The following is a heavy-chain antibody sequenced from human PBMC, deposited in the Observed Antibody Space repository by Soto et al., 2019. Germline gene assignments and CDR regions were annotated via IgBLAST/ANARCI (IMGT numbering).Heavy chain of an antibody. V-gene: IGHV3-11*05. Sequence: PGGSLRLSCEASGFTFRDYYMTWFRQAPGKGLEWLSYIDSSTKYTNYADSVKGRFTISRDNAKNSLYLQMNSLRADDTAVYYCAREYYYTMYVWGQGTMVTVSS. CDR2: IDSSTKYT. CDR1: GFTFRDYY. CDR3: AREYYYTMYV. J-gene: IGHJ6*02.